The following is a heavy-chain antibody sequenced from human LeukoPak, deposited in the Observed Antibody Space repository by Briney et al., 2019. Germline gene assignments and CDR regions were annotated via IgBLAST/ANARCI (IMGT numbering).Heavy chain of an antibody. CDR2: IWFDGSNE. J-gene: IGHJ4*02. D-gene: IGHD1-14*01. CDR3: AGDRIYYSDY. CDR1: GFTFSSYG. V-gene: IGHV3-33*01. Sequence: GGSLRLSCAASGFTFSSYGMHWVRRAPGKGLEWVALIWFDGSNEYYADSLKGRFTISRDNSKNTLYLQMNSLRAEDTAVYYCAGDRIYYSDYWGRGTLVTVSS.